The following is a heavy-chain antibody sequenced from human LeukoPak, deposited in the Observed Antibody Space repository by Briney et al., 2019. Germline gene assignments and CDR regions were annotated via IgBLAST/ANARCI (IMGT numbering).Heavy chain of an antibody. D-gene: IGHD1-14*01. CDR2: IYYSGST. CDR3: ARQRGTLGAFDI. V-gene: IGHV4-59*01. J-gene: IGHJ3*02. CDR1: GGSISSYY. Sequence: SETLSLTCTVSGGSISSYYWSWIRQPPGKGLEWIGYIYYSGSTNYNPSLKSRVTISVDTSKNQFSLKLSSVTAADTAVYYCARQRGTLGAFDIWGQGTMVTVSS.